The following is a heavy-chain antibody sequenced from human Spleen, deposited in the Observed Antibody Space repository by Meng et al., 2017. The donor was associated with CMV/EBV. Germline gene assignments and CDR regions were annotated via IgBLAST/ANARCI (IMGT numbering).Heavy chain of an antibody. V-gene: IGHV3-23*01. Sequence: GESLKISCGASGITVSRYAMSWVSQAPGKGLEWVSSISGSGGDTYYADSVKGRFTISRDNSKNTLNLQMNSLRAEDTAVYYCAKQFYDFWSGYYYYGMDVWGHGTTVTVSS. CDR1: GITVSRYA. CDR3: AKQFYDFWSGYYYYGMDV. J-gene: IGHJ6*02. CDR2: ISGSGGDT. D-gene: IGHD3-3*01.